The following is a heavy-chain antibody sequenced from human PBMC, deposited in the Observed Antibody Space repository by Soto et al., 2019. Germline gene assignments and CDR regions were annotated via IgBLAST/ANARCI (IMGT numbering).Heavy chain of an antibody. V-gene: IGHV3-30-3*01. CDR3: AREGAQYYLDY. CDR1: GFTFSAYA. D-gene: IGHD3-16*01. CDR2: ISHDATNT. Sequence: PGGSLRLSCAASGFTFSAYAMHWVRQAPGKGLEWVAVISHDATNTYYTDSMKGRFTISRDNSKNTLYLQINTLSAADTAVYHCAREGAQYYLDYWGQGTLVTVSS. J-gene: IGHJ4*02.